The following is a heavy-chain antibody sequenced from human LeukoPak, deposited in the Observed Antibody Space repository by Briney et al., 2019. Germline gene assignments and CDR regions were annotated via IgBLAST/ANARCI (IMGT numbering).Heavy chain of an antibody. CDR2: ISSNGGST. V-gene: IGHV3-64*01. D-gene: IGHD6-19*01. Sequence: QPGGSLRLSCAASGFTFSSYAMHWVRQAPGQGLEYVSAISSNGGSTYYANSVKGRFTISRDNSKNTLYLQMGSLRAEDMAVYYCARAWQRYSSGSYYFDYWGQGTLVTVSS. J-gene: IGHJ4*02. CDR3: ARAWQRYSSGSYYFDY. CDR1: GFTFSSYA.